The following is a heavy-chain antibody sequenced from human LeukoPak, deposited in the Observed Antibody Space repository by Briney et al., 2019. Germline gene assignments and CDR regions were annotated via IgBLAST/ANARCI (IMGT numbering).Heavy chain of an antibody. CDR1: GGTFSSYA. CDR3: ARGGAYDSSGFDDY. J-gene: IGHJ4*02. V-gene: IGHV1-69*05. D-gene: IGHD3-22*01. Sequence: SVKVSCKASGGTFSSYAISWVRQAPGQGLEWMGGIIPIFGTANYAQKFQGRVTITTDESTSTAYMELSSLRSEDTAVYYCARGGAYDSSGFDDYWGQGTLVTVSS. CDR2: IIPIFGTA.